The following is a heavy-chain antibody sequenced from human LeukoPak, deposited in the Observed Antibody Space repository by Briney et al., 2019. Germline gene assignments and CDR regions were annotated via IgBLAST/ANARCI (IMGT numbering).Heavy chain of an antibody. CDR2: IKQDGSEK. CDR1: GFIFSSYW. V-gene: IGHV3-7*03. J-gene: IGHJ6*02. Sequence: GGSLRLSCAASGFIFSSYWMSWVRQAPGKGLEWVANIKQDGSEKYYVDSVKGRFTISRDNAKKSLYLQMNSLRSDDTAVYYCAREETHHVYYGMDVWGQGTMVTVSS. CDR3: AREETHHVYYGMDV. D-gene: IGHD1-14*01.